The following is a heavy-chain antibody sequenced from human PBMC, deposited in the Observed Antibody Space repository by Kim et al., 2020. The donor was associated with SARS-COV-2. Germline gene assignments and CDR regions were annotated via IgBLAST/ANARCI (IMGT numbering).Heavy chain of an antibody. CDR1: GFTFSPSA. CDR2: ISSGSTTI. V-gene: IGHV3-48*02. Sequence: GGSLRLSCAASGFTFSPSAMSWVRQAPGKGLEWVSYISSGSTTIHYADSVKGRFTISRDDATNSLYMQMNSLSDDDTDVYYCAKVGSAIDSCGQGTLVT. CDR3: AKVGSAIDS. D-gene: IGHD1-26*01. J-gene: IGHJ4*02.